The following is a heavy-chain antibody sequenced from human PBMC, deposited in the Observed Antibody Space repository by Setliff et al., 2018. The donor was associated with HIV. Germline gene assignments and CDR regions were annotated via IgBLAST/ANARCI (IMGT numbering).Heavy chain of an antibody. J-gene: IGHJ5*02. D-gene: IGHD3-10*01. CDR2: IYHGGST. CDR3: ARDLLWFGEFGIVRWFDP. V-gene: IGHV4-38-2*02. Sequence: NPSETLSLTCTVSGYSISSGFYWGWIRQPPGKGLEWIGSIYHGGSTYYNPSVQSPVTISVDTSENQFSLKLTSVTAADTAVYYCARDLLWFGEFGIVRWFDPWGPGALVTVSS. CDR1: GYSISSGFY.